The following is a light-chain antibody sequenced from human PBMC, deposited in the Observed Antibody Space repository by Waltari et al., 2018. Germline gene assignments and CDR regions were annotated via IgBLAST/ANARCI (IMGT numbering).Light chain of an antibody. CDR1: TLSDFY. CDR2: CND. V-gene: IGLV3-19*01. Sequence: SSELNQDPAVSVALGQTVRNTCQGDTLSDFYRNWYQQKPGQAPLLVIYCNDNRPSGIPDRFSGSSSENTGALTITGVQAEDEADYYCNSRDSSSTRVLFGGGTKLTVL. J-gene: IGLJ2*01. CDR3: NSRDSSSTRVL.